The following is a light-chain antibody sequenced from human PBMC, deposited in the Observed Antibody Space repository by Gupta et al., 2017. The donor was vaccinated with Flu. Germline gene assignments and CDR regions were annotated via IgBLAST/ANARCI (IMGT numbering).Light chain of an antibody. Sequence: DSQMKQSPSSLSASVGDRVTITCRASQSISSYLNWYQQKPGKAPKLLIYAASSLQSGVPSRFSGSGSGTDFTLTISSLQPEDFATYYCQQSYSTPGFGGGTKVEIK. CDR1: QSISSY. CDR2: AAS. CDR3: QQSYSTPG. V-gene: IGKV1-39*01. J-gene: IGKJ4*01.